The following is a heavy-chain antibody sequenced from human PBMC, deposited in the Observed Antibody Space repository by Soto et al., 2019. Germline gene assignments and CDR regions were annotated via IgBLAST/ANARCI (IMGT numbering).Heavy chain of an antibody. CDR3: ARDEKIAARPYYMDV. D-gene: IGHD6-25*01. CDR2: IWYDGSNK. CDR1: GFTFSSYG. V-gene: IGHV3-33*08. Sequence: GGSLRLSCAASGFTFSSYGMHWVRQAPGKGLEWVAVIWYDGSNKYYADSVKGRFTISRDNSKNTLYLQMNSLRAEDTAVYYCARDEKIAARPYYMDVWGKGTTVTVSS. J-gene: IGHJ6*03.